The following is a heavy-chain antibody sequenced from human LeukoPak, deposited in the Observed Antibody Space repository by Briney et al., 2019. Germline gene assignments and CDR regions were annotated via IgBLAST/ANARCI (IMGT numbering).Heavy chain of an antibody. CDR3: AKSYYYDKLAYY. J-gene: IGHJ4*02. CDR1: GFTFSSYA. Sequence: PGRSLRLSCAASGFTFSSYAMHWVRQAPGKGLEWVAVISYDGSNKYYADSVKGRFTISRDNSKNTLYLQMNSLRAEDTAAYYCAKSYYYDKLAYYWGQGTLVTVSS. V-gene: IGHV3-30*18. D-gene: IGHD3-22*01. CDR2: ISYDGSNK.